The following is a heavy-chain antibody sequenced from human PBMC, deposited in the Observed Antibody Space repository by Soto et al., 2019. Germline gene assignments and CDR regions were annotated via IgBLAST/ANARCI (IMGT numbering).Heavy chain of an antibody. V-gene: IGHV6-1*01. CDR1: GDSVSSNTAS. J-gene: IGHJ6*02. D-gene: IGHD3-10*01. CDR3: ARGHYDSGNLRRSYGMDV. Sequence: LSLTCAISGDSVSSNTASWNWIRQSPSRGLEWLGRTYYRSKWYNDYVISVKSRITINPDTSKNQFSLHLNSVTPEDTAVYYCARGHYDSGNLRRSYGMDVWGPGTTVTVSS. CDR2: TYYRSKWYN.